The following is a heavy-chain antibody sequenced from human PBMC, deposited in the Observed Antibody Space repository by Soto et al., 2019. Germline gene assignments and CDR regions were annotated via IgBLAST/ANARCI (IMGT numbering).Heavy chain of an antibody. CDR1: GYTFTRYS. CDR3: ARGDSTGSPTGWFDP. Sequence: QVQLVQSGAEVRKPGASVQVSCKASGYTFTRYSINWVRQAPGQGLEWVGWISNYNGDTKYAEKLQGRVTLTTDTFTTTSYMDLRSLTSDDTAMYFCARGDSTGSPTGWFDPWGQGTLVTVLS. V-gene: IGHV1-18*04. CDR2: ISNYNGDT. D-gene: IGHD6-19*01. J-gene: IGHJ5*02.